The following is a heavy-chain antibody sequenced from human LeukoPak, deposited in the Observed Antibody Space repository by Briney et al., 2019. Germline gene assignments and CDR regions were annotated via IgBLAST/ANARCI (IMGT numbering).Heavy chain of an antibody. D-gene: IGHD1-26*01. V-gene: IGHV4-59*08. CDR1: GASISDYY. CDR3: ARRPQLVGATQFDY. J-gene: IGHJ4*02. CDR2: ISFSGST. Sequence: KPSETLSLTCTVSGASISDYYWHWIRQPPGKGLEWIGYISFSGSTHYNPSLRSRVTISLDMSKNQFSLKLTSVTAADTAVYYCARRPQLVGATQFDYWGQGALVTVSS.